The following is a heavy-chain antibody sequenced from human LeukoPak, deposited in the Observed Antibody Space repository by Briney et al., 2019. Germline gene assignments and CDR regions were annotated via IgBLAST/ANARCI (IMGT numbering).Heavy chain of an antibody. CDR3: ARGLQVDYSFDY. D-gene: IGHD3-9*01. J-gene: IGHJ4*02. CDR1: GFTFSSYA. CDR2: ISYDGSNK. V-gene: IGHV3-30*04. Sequence: GGSLRLSCAASGFTFSSYAMHWVRQAPGKGLEWVAVISYDGSNKYYADSVKGRFTISRDNSKNTLYLQMNSLRAEDTAVYYCARGLQVDYSFDYWGQGTLVTVSS.